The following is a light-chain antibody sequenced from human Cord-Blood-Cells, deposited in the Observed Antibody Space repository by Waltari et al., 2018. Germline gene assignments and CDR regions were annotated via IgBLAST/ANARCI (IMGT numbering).Light chain of an antibody. J-gene: IGLJ3*02. CDR3: AAWDDSLSGWV. Sequence: QSVLTQPPSASGTTGQPVTTSCSVRSSHTGRNYVYWYPHPPGTPPKLLPYRNNQRPSGVPDRFSGTKSGTSASLAISGLRSEDEADYYCAAWDDSLSGWVFGGGTKLTVL. CDR2: RNN. CDR1: SSHTGRNY. V-gene: IGLV1-47*01.